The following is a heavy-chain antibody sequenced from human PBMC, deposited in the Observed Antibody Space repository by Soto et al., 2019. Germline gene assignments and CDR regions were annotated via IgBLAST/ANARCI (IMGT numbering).Heavy chain of an antibody. D-gene: IGHD3-16*01. CDR3: ARARRPQVVDDAVWTKVDMDV. J-gene: IGHJ6*03. V-gene: IGHV4-61*01. Sequence: SETLSLTCTVSGGSISSSSYYWSWIRQPPGKGLEWIGYIYYSGSTNYNPSLKSRVTISVDTSKNQFSLKLSSVTAADTAVYYCARARRPQVVDDAVWTKVDMDVWGKGTTVTVSS. CDR2: IYYSGST. CDR1: GGSISSSSYY.